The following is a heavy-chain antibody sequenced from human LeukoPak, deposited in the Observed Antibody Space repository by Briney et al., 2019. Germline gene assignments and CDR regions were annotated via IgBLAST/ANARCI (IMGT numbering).Heavy chain of an antibody. CDR3: ARHKWRDYGDYGPYWYFDL. CDR2: IYYSGST. D-gene: IGHD4-17*01. Sequence: PSETLSLTCTVSGGSISSYYWSWIRQPPGKGLEWIGYIYYSGSTNYNPSLKSRVTISVDTSKNQFSLKLSSVTAADTAVYYCARHKWRDYGDYGPYWYFDLWGRGTLVTVSS. J-gene: IGHJ2*01. CDR1: GGSISSYY. V-gene: IGHV4-59*08.